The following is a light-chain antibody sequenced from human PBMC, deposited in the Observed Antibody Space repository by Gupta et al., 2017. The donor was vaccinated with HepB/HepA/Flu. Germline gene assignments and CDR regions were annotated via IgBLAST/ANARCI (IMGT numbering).Light chain of an antibody. J-gene: IGKJ4*01. V-gene: IGKV1-5*03. CDR2: KAS. CDR3: QQYNSYSFT. CDR1: QSISSW. Sequence: DIQMTQSHSTLSTSVGDRVTITCRVSQSISSWLAWYQQKPGQAPKLLIYKASSLEGGVPSRFSGSGSGTEFTLTISSLQPDDFATYYCQQYNSYSFTFGGGTKVEIK.